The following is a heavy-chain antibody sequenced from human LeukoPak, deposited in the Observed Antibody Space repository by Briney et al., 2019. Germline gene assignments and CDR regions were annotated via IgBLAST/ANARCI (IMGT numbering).Heavy chain of an antibody. CDR3: ARSMVRGVNLYYYYGMDV. Sequence: SVKLSCKASGGTFSSYAISWVRQAPGQGLEWMGRIIPILGIANYAQKMQGRVTITADKSTSTAYMELSSMRCEDTAVYYCARSMVRGVNLYYYYGMDVWGQGTTVTVSS. CDR1: GGTFSSYA. V-gene: IGHV1-69*04. D-gene: IGHD3-10*01. J-gene: IGHJ6*02. CDR2: IIPILGIA.